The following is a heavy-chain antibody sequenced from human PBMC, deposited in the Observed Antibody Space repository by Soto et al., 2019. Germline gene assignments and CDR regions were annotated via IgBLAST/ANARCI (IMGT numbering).Heavy chain of an antibody. CDR3: ARDNDRLQLGGNYYYMLDV. Sequence: QVQLVQSGAEMKEPGSSVKVSCKTSGGTFSSSAISWLRQAPGQGLEWMGGILPLSRTPDYAQMFQGRVTIAADESTSTAYMELSSMRSEDTAVYYCARDNDRLQLGGNYYYMLDVWGQGTTITVSS. J-gene: IGHJ6*02. CDR2: ILPLSRTP. V-gene: IGHV1-69*12. CDR1: GGTFSSSA. D-gene: IGHD4-4*01.